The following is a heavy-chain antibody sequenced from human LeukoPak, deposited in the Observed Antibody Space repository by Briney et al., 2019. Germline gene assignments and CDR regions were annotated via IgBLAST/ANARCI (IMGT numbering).Heavy chain of an antibody. V-gene: IGHV4-39*07. CDR2: IYYSGST. CDR3: ARESRRIAAAGPSYYMDV. CDR1: GGSLSSSSYY. Sequence: PSETLSLTCTVSGGSLSSSSYYWGWLRQPPGKGLEWIGRIYYSGSTYYNPSLKSRVTISVDTSKNQFSLMVNSVTAADTAVYYCARESRRIAAAGPSYYMDVWGRGTTVTVSS. J-gene: IGHJ6*03. D-gene: IGHD6-13*01.